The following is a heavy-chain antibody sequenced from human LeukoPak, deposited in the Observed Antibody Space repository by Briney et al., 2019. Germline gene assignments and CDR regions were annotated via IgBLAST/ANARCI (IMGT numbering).Heavy chain of an antibody. J-gene: IGHJ5*02. CDR3: AKAPPVMVRGNWFDP. Sequence: PGGSLRLSCAASGFTFSSYAMSWVRQAPGKGLERVSAISGSSGSTYYADSVKGRFTISRDNSKNTLYLQMNSLRAEDTAVYYCAKAPPVMVRGNWFDPWGQGTLVTVSS. CDR2: ISGSSGST. CDR1: GFTFSSYA. D-gene: IGHD3-10*01. V-gene: IGHV3-23*01.